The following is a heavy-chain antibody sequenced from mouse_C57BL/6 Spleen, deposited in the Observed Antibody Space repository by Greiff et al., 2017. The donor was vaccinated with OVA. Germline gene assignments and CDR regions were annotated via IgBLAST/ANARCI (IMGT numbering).Heavy chain of an antibody. D-gene: IGHD2-3*01. CDR2: INPSNGGT. CDR3: ARWDGSYYYAMDY. J-gene: IGHJ4*01. V-gene: IGHV1-53*01. CDR1: GYTFTSYW. Sequence: QVHVKQPGTELVKPGASVKLSCKASGYTFTSYWMHWVKQRPGQGLEWIGNINPSNGGTNYNEKFKSKATLTVDKSSSTAYMQLSSLTSEDSAVYYCARWDGSYYYAMDYWGQGTSVTVSS.